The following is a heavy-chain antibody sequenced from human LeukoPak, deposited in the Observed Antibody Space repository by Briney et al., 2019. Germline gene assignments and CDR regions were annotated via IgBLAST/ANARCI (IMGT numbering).Heavy chain of an antibody. J-gene: IGHJ4*02. CDR3: AKGYYYDSSGYSPLSYIDY. CDR1: GFTFSSYG. Sequence: PGGSLRLSCAASGFTFSSYGMSWVRQAPGKGLEWVSAISGSGGSTYYADSVKGRFTISRDNSTTPLYLKIHSLRAEDTALYYCAKGYYYDSSGYSPLSYIDYWGQGTLVTVSS. V-gene: IGHV3-23*01. CDR2: ISGSGGST. D-gene: IGHD3-22*01.